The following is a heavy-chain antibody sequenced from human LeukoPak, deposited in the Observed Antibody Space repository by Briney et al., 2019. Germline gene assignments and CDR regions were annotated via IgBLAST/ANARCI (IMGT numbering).Heavy chain of an antibody. CDR1: GGSIGSSSYY. J-gene: IGHJ6*02. Sequence: PSETLSLTCTVSGGSIGSSSYYWGWIRQPPGKGLEWIGTIYYSGTTYYDPSLKSRVTISVDTSKNQFSLKLSSVTAADTAVYYCARRSYSSGWDCYYYAMDVWGQGTTVTVSS. V-gene: IGHV4-39*01. CDR2: IYYSGTT. CDR3: ARRSYSSGWDCYYYAMDV. D-gene: IGHD6-19*01.